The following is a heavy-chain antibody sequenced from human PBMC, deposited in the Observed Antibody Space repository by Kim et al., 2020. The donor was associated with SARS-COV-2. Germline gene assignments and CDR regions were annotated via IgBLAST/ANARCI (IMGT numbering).Heavy chain of an antibody. V-gene: IGHV3-48*01. CDR1: GFTFSIYS. CDR2: ISGSSSSI. CDR3: AINPPRQIYYYDGSGPPSD. J-gene: IGHJ4*02. D-gene: IGHD3-22*01. Sequence: GGSLRLSCAASGFTFSIYSMNWVRQAPGKGLEWVSYISGSSSSIYYADSVKGRFTISRDNAKNSLYLQMNSLRAEDTAVYYCAINPPRQIYYYDGSGPPSDWGQGTLVTVSS.